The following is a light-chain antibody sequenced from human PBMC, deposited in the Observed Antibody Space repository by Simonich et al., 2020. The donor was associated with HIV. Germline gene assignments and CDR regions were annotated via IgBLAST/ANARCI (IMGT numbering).Light chain of an antibody. J-gene: IGKJ2*01. CDR2: AAS. V-gene: IGKV1-39*01. CDR1: HSISTY. Sequence: DIQLTQSPSSLSASVGDRVTITFRASHSISTYLNWYQHKPGKAHNLLIYAASSLESGVPARFSGSGSGTGFTLIISSLQPEDFATYYCQQSHYTPFTFGQGTKLEIK. CDR3: QQSHYTPFT.